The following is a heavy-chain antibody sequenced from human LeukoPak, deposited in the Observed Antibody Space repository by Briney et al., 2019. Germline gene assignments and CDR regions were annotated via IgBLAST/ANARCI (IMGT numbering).Heavy chain of an antibody. V-gene: IGHV3-15*07. D-gene: IGHD1-20*01. CDR2: TKSKADGETI. Sequence: PGGSLRLSCAAPGFTFTNAWMNWVRQAPGKGLEWVGRTKSKADGETIDYAAPVKGRFTFSRDDSKNMLYLQMNSLKSEDTAVYYCSTLTSRGLSDSWGQGTLVTVSS. CDR1: GFTFTNAW. CDR3: STLTSRGLSDS. J-gene: IGHJ4*02.